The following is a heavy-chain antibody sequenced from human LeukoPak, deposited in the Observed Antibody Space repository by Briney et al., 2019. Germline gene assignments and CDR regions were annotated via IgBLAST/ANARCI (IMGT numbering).Heavy chain of an antibody. V-gene: IGHV1-2*02. Sequence: ASVKVSCKASAYTFTGYYMHWVRQAPGQGLEWMGWINANSGDTKYAQKFQGRVTMTRDTSISTAYMELSRLRSDDTAMYYCAREISGYSDYWGQGTLVTVSS. CDR3: AREISGYSDY. CDR2: INANSGDT. D-gene: IGHD5-12*01. CDR1: AYTFTGYY. J-gene: IGHJ4*02.